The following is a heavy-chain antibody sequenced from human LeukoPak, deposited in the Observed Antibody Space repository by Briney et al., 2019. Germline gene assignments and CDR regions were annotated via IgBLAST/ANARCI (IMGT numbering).Heavy chain of an antibody. CDR1: GHTFTTYY. Sequence: ASVKVSCKTSGHTFTTYYIHWVRQAPGQGLEWLGIIKPSGGTTTYAQKFQGRDNMTRDTSTSTVYMELNTLRSEDTAVYYCARGSNYYYDVTADYPRYWGQGTLVTVSS. D-gene: IGHD3-22*01. V-gene: IGHV1-46*01. CDR3: ARGSNYYYDVTADYPRY. J-gene: IGHJ4*02. CDR2: IKPSGGTT.